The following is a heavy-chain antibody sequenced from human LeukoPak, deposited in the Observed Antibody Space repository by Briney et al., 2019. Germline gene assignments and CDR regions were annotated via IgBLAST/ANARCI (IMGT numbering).Heavy chain of an antibody. CDR2: ISSSGTYI. V-gene: IGHV3-21*01. J-gene: IGHJ4*02. CDR3: ARGGNSGWDY. CDR1: GFTFSNYN. Sequence: PGGSLRLSRAASGFTFSNYNMNWVRQAPGKGLEWVSSISSSGTYIYYADSVKGRFTISRDNAKNSLYLQMNSLRAEDTAVYYCARGGNSGWDYWGQGTLVTVSS. D-gene: IGHD6-19*01.